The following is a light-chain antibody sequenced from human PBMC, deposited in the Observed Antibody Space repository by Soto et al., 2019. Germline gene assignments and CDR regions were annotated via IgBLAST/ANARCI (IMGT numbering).Light chain of an antibody. V-gene: IGKV4-1*01. CDR2: WAS. J-gene: IGKJ1*01. CDR3: QQYYSTPWP. Sequence: DIVMTQSPDSLAVSLGERATINCKSSQSVLYSSNNKNYLTWYQQKPGQPPKLLIYWASTRESGVPDRFSGSGSGTDFTLPISSLQAEDVAVYYGQQYYSTPWPFGQGTKVELK. CDR1: QSVLYSSNNKNY.